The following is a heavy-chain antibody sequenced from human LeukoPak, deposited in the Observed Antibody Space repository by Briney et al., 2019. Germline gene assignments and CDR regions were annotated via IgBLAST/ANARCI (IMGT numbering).Heavy chain of an antibody. V-gene: IGHV3-21*01. J-gene: IGHJ6*03. CDR3: ARDSGNYPDYYYYMDV. D-gene: IGHD1-7*01. Sequence: PGRSLRLSSAAPAFTFSSYSMNWVRQAPGKGLEWVSSISSSSSYIYYADSVKGRFTISRDNAKNSLYLQMNSLRAEDTAVYYCARDSGNYPDYYYYMDVWGKGTTVTVSS. CDR1: AFTFSSYS. CDR2: ISSSSSYI.